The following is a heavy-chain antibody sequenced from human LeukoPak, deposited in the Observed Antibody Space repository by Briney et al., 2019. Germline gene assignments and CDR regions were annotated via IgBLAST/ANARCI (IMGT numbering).Heavy chain of an antibody. J-gene: IGHJ4*02. CDR3: ARSPYYYGSGSYPD. CDR1: GYTFTSYD. CDR2: MNPNSGNT. Sequence: ASVKVSCKASGYTFTSYDINWVRQATGQGLEWMGWMNPNSGNTGYAQKFQGRVTMTRNTSISTAYMELSSLRSEDAAVYYCARSPYYYGSGSYPDWGQGTLVTVSS. D-gene: IGHD3-10*01. V-gene: IGHV1-8*01.